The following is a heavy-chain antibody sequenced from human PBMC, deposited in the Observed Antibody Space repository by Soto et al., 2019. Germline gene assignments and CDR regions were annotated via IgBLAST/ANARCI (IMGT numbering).Heavy chain of an antibody. CDR2: IYYSGST. CDR1: GGSISSYY. V-gene: IGHV4-59*01. J-gene: IGHJ4*02. Sequence: SETLSLTCTVSGGSISSYYWSWIRQPPGKGLEWIGYIYYSGSTNYNPSLKSRVTISVDTSKNQFSLKLSSVTAADTAVYYCARGGYCSGGSCYYFDYWGQGTLVTVSS. CDR3: ARGGYCSGGSCYYFDY. D-gene: IGHD2-15*01.